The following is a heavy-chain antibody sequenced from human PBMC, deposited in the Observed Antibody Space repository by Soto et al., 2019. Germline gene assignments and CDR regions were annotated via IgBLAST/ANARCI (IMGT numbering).Heavy chain of an antibody. Sequence: QAQLVQSGAELKEPGSSVRVSCKASGGTFAKFIMNWVRQTPGQGLEWMGGIVPLLGTPTYAEKFKGRVTISATGSTSTVYMALTSLTSEDTAIYYCARNGPFDSSLSPHSGMDVRGQGSKVTVS. CDR2: IVPLLGTP. CDR3: ARNGPFDSSLSPHSGMDV. D-gene: IGHD3-9*01. V-gene: IGHV1-69*01. CDR1: GGTFAKFI. J-gene: IGHJ6*02.